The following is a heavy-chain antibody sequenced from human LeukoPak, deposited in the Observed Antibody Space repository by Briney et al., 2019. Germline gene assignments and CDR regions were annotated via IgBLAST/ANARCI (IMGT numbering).Heavy chain of an antibody. Sequence: QTSETLSLTCTVSGGSISSYYWSWIRQPPGKGLEWIGYIYYSGSTNYNPSLKSRVTISVDTSKNQFSLKLSSVTAADTAVYYCARQYYDSSGYLTGHAFDIWGQGTMVTVSS. D-gene: IGHD3-22*01. CDR2: IYYSGST. V-gene: IGHV4-59*08. J-gene: IGHJ3*02. CDR3: ARQYYDSSGYLTGHAFDI. CDR1: GGSISSYY.